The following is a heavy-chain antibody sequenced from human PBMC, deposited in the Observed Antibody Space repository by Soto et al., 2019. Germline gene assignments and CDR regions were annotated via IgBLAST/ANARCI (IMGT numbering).Heavy chain of an antibody. CDR1: GGSITSGNSYS. Sequence: PSETLSLTCTVSGGSITSGNSYSWSWIRQPPGKGLGWISSISRSGSTSYNPSLKGRVTMSVDKSKNQFSLKLSFVTAAATAVYYCARAVAPYLGTWFDPWGQGTLVTVSS. V-gene: IGHV4-30-2*01. D-gene: IGHD3-16*01. CDR2: ISRSGST. J-gene: IGHJ5*02. CDR3: ARAVAPYLGTWFDP.